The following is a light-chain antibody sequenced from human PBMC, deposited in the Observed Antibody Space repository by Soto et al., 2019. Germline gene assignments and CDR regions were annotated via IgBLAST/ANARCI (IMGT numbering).Light chain of an antibody. Sequence: QSALTQPASVSGSPGQSITISCTGTSSAVGGYNYVSWYQQHPGKAPILMIYDVSNRPSGVSNRFSGTKSGTTASLTICRLPAEEEADYYGSSYTSRSTLVFGGGTKLTVL. CDR1: SSAVGGYNY. V-gene: IGLV2-14*01. CDR3: SSYTSRSTLV. J-gene: IGLJ2*01. CDR2: DVS.